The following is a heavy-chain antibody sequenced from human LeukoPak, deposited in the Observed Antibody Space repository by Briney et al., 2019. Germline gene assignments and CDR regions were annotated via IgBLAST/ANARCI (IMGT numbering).Heavy chain of an antibody. CDR1: GFTFTTYS. D-gene: IGHD1-26*01. J-gene: IGHJ4*02. CDR2: ISFDGNNK. CDR3: AKDRAPGENYYDLAE. V-gene: IGHV3-30-3*01. Sequence: PGGSLRLSCAASGFTFTTYSMHWVRQAPGKGLEGVSVISFDGNNKYCANAVKGRFTISRDNSNNTLYLQMNCLRPEDTATYYCAKDRAPGENYYDLAEWGQGTPVIVSS.